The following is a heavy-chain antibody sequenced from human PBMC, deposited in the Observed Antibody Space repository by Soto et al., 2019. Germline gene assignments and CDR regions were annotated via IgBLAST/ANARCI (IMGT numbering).Heavy chain of an antibody. CDR1: GDSMTSGGSY. CDR2: ISNKGIT. Sequence: QVQLQESGPGLVKPSETLSLTCRVSGDSMTSGGSYWTWIRQHPEHGLHWIGRISNKGITYFSPALSRRFAISLDRSATQFSLEISSVTAADTAVYYCARDRLFGLDVWGPGTTVTVSS. CDR3: ARDRLFGLDV. J-gene: IGHJ6*02. D-gene: IGHD3-10*01. V-gene: IGHV4-31*03.